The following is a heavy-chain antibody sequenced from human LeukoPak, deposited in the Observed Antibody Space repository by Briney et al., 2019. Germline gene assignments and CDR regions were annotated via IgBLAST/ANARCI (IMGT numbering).Heavy chain of an antibody. CDR1: GFTFSSYE. D-gene: IGHD2-15*01. Sequence: GGSLRLSCAASGFTFSSYEMNWVRQAPGKGLEWVSYISGGGSTKFNADSVKGRFTISGDNAKNSLYLQMNSLRAEDTAIYYCARHCSGGTCYFDYWGQGTLVTVSS. J-gene: IGHJ4*02. CDR2: ISGGGSTK. CDR3: ARHCSGGTCYFDY. V-gene: IGHV3-48*03.